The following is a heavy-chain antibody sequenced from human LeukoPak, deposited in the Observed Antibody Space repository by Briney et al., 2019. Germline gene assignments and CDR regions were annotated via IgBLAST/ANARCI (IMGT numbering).Heavy chain of an antibody. J-gene: IGHJ4*02. CDR1: GFTFSSYS. D-gene: IGHD7-27*01. CDR3: ARDWIPTGDGLGY. V-gene: IGHV3-21*01. CDR2: ISSSSSYI. Sequence: PGGSLRLSCAASGFTFSSYSMNWVRQAPGKGLEWVSSISSSSSYIYYADSVKGRFTISRDNAKSSLYLQMNSLRAEDTAVYYCARDWIPTGDGLGYWGQGTLVTVSS.